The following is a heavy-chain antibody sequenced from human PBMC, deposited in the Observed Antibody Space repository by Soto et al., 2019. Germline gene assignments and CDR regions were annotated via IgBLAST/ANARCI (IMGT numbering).Heavy chain of an antibody. D-gene: IGHD4-17*01. CDR3: ARHSGDPYYFDY. CDR2: IYYSGST. CDR1: GGSISSYY. Sequence: SETLSLTCTVSGGSISSYYWSWIRQPPGKGLEWIGYIYYSGSTNYNPSLKSRVTISVDTSKNQFSLKLSSVTAADTAVYYCARHSGDPYYFDYWGQGTLVTVSS. J-gene: IGHJ4*02. V-gene: IGHV4-59*08.